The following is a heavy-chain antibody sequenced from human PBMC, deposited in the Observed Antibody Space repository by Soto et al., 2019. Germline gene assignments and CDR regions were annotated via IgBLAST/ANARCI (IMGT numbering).Heavy chain of an antibody. CDR2: IYYSGST. CDR1: GGSISSGDYY. J-gene: IGHJ4*02. V-gene: IGHV4-30-4*01. D-gene: IGHD3-16*02. CDR3: ARALRLGELSLSY. Sequence: LSLTCTVSGGSISSGDYYWSWIRQPPGKGLEWIGYIYYSGSTYYNPSLRSRVTISVDTSKNQFSLKLSSVTAADTAVYYCARALRLGELSLSYWGQGTLVTVSS.